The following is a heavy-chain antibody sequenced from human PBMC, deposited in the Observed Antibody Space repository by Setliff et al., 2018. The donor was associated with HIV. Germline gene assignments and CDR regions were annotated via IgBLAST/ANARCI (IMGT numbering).Heavy chain of an antibody. CDR3: ARRTIWGDAFDI. CDR1: GYSISSGFY. V-gene: IGHV4-38-2*02. CDR2: IFHSGNT. D-gene: IGHD3-16*01. Sequence: PSETLSLTCNVSGYSISSGFYWGWIRQPPGKGLEWIGNIFHSGNTDQNPSLKSRVTMSVETSENQFSLRLNSVTAAGTAVYYCARRTIWGDAFDIWGRGTMVTVSS. J-gene: IGHJ3*02.